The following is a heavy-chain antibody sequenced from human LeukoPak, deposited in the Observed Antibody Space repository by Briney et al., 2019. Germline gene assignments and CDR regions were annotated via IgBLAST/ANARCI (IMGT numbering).Heavy chain of an antibody. CDR2: IKQDGSEK. Sequence: GGSLRLSCAASGFTFSSYWMSWVRQAPGKGLEWVANIKQDGSEKYYVDSVKGRFTISRDNAKNSLYLQMDSLRVEDTAVYYCAKYADYGDHQDWFDPRGQGTLVTVSS. CDR3: AKYADYGDHQDWFDP. D-gene: IGHD4-17*01. V-gene: IGHV3-7*01. J-gene: IGHJ5*02. CDR1: GFTFSSYW.